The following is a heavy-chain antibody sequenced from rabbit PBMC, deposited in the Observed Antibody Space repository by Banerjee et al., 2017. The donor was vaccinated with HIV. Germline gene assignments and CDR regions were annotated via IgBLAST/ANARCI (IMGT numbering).Heavy chain of an antibody. CDR1: GFDFISNA. D-gene: IGHD4-2*01. CDR2: IYAGSSGST. V-gene: IGHV1S40*01. CDR3: ARGSAYTGAGHAL. J-gene: IGHJ6*01. Sequence: QSLQESGGGLFQPGGSLTLTCTASGFDFISNAMCWVRQAPGKGLEWIGCIYAGSSGSTYYASWAKGRFTISKTSSTTVTLQMTSLTAADTATYFCARGSAYTGAGHALWGPGTLVTVS.